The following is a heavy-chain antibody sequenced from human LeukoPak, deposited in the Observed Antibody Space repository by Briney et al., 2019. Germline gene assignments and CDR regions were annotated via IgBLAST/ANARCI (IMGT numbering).Heavy chain of an antibody. CDR1: GFTFSSYA. V-gene: IGHV3-30*01. J-gene: IGHJ4*02. CDR3: ARDLPTMVRGVTSGIDY. D-gene: IGHD3-10*01. CDR2: ISYDGSNK. Sequence: GRSLRLSCAAPGFTFSSYAMHWVRQAPGKGLEWVAVISYDGSNKSYADSVTGRFTISRDNSKNTLYLQMNSLRAEDTAVYYCARDLPTMVRGVTSGIDYWGQGTLVTVSS.